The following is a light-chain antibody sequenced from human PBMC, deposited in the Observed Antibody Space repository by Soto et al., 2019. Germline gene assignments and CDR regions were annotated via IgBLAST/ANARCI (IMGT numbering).Light chain of an antibody. J-gene: IGLJ1*01. CDR1: GSDVGGYNY. CDR3: LSYADTAYV. Sequence: ALTRPPSSSGQPGQSVTISYTVTGSDVGGYNYVSWYQQQPGKAPKLIIYEVTKRPSGVPDRFSGSKSGNPASLTVSGLQADDEADYYCLSYADTAYVFGTGPKLTVL. CDR2: EVT. V-gene: IGLV2-8*01.